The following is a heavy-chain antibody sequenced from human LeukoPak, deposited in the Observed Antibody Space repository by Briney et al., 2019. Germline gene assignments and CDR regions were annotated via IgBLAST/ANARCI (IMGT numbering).Heavy chain of an antibody. CDR1: GYTFTSYG. J-gene: IGHJ4*02. V-gene: IGHV1-18*01. Sequence: ASVKVSCKASGYTFTSYGISWVRQAPGQGLEWMGWISAYNGNTNYAQKLQGRVTMTTDTSTSTAYMELRSLRSDDTAVYYCARALSPGIVVAGPFDYWGQGTLVTVSS. CDR2: ISAYNGNT. D-gene: IGHD6-19*01. CDR3: ARALSPGIVVAGPFDY.